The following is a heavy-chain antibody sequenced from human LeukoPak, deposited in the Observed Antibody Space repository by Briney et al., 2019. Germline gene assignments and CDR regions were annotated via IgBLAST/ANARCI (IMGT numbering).Heavy chain of an antibody. Sequence: GGSLRLSCAASGFTFNSYAMHWVRQAPGKGLEWVAVISYDGSNKYYADSVKGRFTISRDNSKNTLYLQMNSLRAEDTAVYYCARDYSSSAFDYWGQGTLVTVSS. CDR1: GFTFNSYA. V-gene: IGHV3-30*04. D-gene: IGHD6-13*01. CDR2: ISYDGSNK. J-gene: IGHJ4*02. CDR3: ARDYSSSAFDY.